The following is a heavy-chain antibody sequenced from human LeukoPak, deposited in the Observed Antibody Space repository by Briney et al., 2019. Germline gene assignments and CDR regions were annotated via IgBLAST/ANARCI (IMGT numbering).Heavy chain of an antibody. J-gene: IGHJ4*02. V-gene: IGHV3-11*04. CDR3: ARDTYDYVWGSHRYPTTEKRLDY. CDR2: ISSSGITI. Sequence: PGGSLRLSCAASGFTLSDYYMSWFRQAPGKGLEWVSYISSSGITIYYADSVKGRFTISRDNAKNSLYLQMNSLRAEDTAVYYCARDTYDYVWGSHRYPTTEKRLDYWGQGTLVTVSS. CDR1: GFTLSDYY. D-gene: IGHD3-16*02.